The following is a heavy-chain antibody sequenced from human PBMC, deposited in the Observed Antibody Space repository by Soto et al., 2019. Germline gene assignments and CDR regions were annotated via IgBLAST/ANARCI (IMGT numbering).Heavy chain of an antibody. CDR2: IIPIFGTA. Sequence: SVEVSCRASGGTFSSYAISWVRQAPGQGLEWMGGIIPIFGTANYAQKFQGRVTITADESTSTAYMELSSLRSEDTAVYYCAVGNLGSNLAYWGQGTLVTVSS. J-gene: IGHJ4*02. D-gene: IGHD4-4*01. CDR3: AVGNLGSNLAY. V-gene: IGHV1-69*13. CDR1: GGTFSSYA.